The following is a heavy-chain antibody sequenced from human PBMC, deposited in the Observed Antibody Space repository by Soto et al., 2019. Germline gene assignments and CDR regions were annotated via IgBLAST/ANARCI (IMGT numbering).Heavy chain of an antibody. Sequence: PXETLSLTCTVSGGSISSYYWSCIRHPAGKGLEWIGRIYTSGSTNYNPSLKSRVTMSVDTSKNQFSLKLSSVTAADTAVYYCAGLYSYGSPEYYYGIDVGGHRNTVTV. V-gene: IGHV4-4*07. CDR2: IYTSGST. CDR1: GGSISSYY. D-gene: IGHD5-18*01. J-gene: IGHJ6*02. CDR3: AGLYSYGSPEYYYGIDV.